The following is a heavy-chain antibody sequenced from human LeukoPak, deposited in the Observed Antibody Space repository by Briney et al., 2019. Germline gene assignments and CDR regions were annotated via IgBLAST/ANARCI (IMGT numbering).Heavy chain of an antibody. Sequence: PGGSLRLSCAASGFTFSSYAMSWVRQAPGKGLEWVPAISGSGGSTYYADSVKGRFTISRDNSKNTLYLQMNSLRAEDTAVYYCAKDPTRGYSYGTSFDYWGQGTLVTVSS. CDR3: AKDPTRGYSYGTSFDY. CDR1: GFTFSSYA. D-gene: IGHD5-18*01. V-gene: IGHV3-23*01. J-gene: IGHJ4*02. CDR2: ISGSGGST.